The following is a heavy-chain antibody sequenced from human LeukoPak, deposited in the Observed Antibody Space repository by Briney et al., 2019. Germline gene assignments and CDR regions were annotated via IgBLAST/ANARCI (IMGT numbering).Heavy chain of an antibody. CDR1: GFTFDDYG. D-gene: IGHD3-22*01. CDR2: INWNGGST. J-gene: IGHJ4*02. CDR3: ASNLHYYDSRKFDY. Sequence: GGSLRLSCAASGFTFDDYGMSWVRQAPGKGLEWVSGINWNGGSTGYADSVKGRFTTSRDNSKNTLYLQMNSLRAEDTAVYYCASNLHYYDSRKFDYWGQGALVTVSS. V-gene: IGHV3-20*04.